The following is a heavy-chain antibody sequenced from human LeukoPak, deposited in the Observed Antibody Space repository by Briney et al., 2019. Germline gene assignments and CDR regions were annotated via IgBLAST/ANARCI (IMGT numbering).Heavy chain of an antibody. D-gene: IGHD3-22*01. CDR1: GGSFSGYY. CDR2: ISSSGSTI. Sequence: KPSETLSLTCAVYGGSFSGYYWSWIRQPPGKGLEWVSYISSSGSTIYYADSVKGRFTISRDNAKNSLYLQMNSLRAEDTAVYYCARGQGRDYYDSSGYATKSAFDCWGQGTLVTVSS. CDR3: ARGQGRDYYDSSGYATKSAFDC. J-gene: IGHJ4*02. V-gene: IGHV3-11*01.